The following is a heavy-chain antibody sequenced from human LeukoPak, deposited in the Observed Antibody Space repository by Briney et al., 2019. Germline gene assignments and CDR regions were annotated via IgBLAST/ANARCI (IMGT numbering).Heavy chain of an antibody. CDR3: AREALVGAQDDAFDI. D-gene: IGHD1-26*01. Sequence: PGGSLRLSCAASGFTFSNAWMTWVRQAPGKGLEWVANVEGDGSDKYYVDSVKGRFTISRDNAKNSVYLQMNSLTVEDTAVYYCAREALVGAQDDAFDIWGQGTVVTVSS. V-gene: IGHV3-7*01. J-gene: IGHJ3*02. CDR2: VEGDGSDK. CDR1: GFTFSNAW.